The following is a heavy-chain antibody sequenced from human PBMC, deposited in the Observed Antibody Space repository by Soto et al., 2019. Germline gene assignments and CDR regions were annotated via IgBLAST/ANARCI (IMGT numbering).Heavy chain of an antibody. Sequence: GESLKISCKGSGYSFTSYWIGWVRQMPGKGLEWMGIIYPGDSDTRYSPSFQGQVTISADKSISTAYLQWSSLKASDTAMYYCARRRGTPAGYSGSYHGLNAFDIWGQGTMVTVSS. D-gene: IGHD1-26*01. CDR3: ARRRGTPAGYSGSYHGLNAFDI. V-gene: IGHV5-51*01. CDR1: GYSFTSYW. J-gene: IGHJ3*02. CDR2: IYPGDSDT.